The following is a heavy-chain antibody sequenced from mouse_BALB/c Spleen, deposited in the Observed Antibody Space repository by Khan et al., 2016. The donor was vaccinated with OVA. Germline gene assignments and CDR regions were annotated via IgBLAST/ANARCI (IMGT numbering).Heavy chain of an antibody. CDR3: ARRNYFGYTVAY. Sequence: QVQLQQSGAELARPGASVKLSCKASGYTFTDYYINWVKQRTGQGLEWLGEISPGSGDTYYNEKFKGKATLTADNASSTAYMHVNSLTSEASAVYFCARRNYFGYTVAYWGQGTLVTVSA. D-gene: IGHD1-2*01. J-gene: IGHJ3*01. CDR1: GYTFTDYY. CDR2: ISPGSGDT. V-gene: IGHV1-77*01.